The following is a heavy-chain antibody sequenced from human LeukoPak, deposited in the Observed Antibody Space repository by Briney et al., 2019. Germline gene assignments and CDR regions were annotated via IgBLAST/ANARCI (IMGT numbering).Heavy chain of an antibody. J-gene: IGHJ5*02. CDR3: ARDSSPMTTSTTLDA. D-gene: IGHD4-17*01. Sequence: PGGSLRLSCAVSGFAFSSYDMNWARQAPGKGLEWVSYISSSSSYTNYADSVKGRFTISRDNAKKSLYLQMNSLRAEDTAVYYCARDSSPMTTSTTLDAWGQGTLVTVSS. CDR2: ISSSSSYT. CDR1: GFAFSSYD. V-gene: IGHV3-21*05.